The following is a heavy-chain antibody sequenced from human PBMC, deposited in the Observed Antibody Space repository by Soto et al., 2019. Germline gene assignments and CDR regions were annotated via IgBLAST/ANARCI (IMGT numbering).Heavy chain of an antibody. CDR3: TRRADGFDY. CDR1: GFTFSSYD. V-gene: IGHV3-13*01. J-gene: IGHJ4*02. CDR2: IGTAGDT. Sequence: EVQLVESGGDLVQPGGSLRLSCGASGFTFSSYDFHWVRQATGKGLEWVSGIGTAGDTYYAGSVKGRFIMSRENAKNSLYLQMNSLRDGDTAVYYCTRRADGFDYWGQGTLVTVSS.